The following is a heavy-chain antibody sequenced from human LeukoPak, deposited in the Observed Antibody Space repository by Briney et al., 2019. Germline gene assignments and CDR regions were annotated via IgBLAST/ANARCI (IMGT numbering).Heavy chain of an antibody. D-gene: IGHD3-22*01. CDR3: ARESGSSGYYLAYFDY. CDR2: IYYSGST. V-gene: IGHV4-59*01. CDR1: GGSISSYY. J-gene: IGHJ4*02. Sequence: SETLSLTCTVAGGSISSYYWSWIRQPPGKGLEWIGYIYYSGSTNYNPSLKSRVTISVDTSKNQFSLKLSSVTAADTAVYYCARESGSSGYYLAYFDYWGQGTLVTVSS.